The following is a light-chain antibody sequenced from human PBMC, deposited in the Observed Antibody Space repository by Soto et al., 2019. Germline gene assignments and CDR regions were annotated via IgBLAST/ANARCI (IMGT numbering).Light chain of an antibody. V-gene: IGKV1-39*01. CDR3: QQTYTTPIT. Sequence: DIQLTQSPSSLSASVRDRVTITCRASQSINTFLNWYRLKPGKAPNLLIASASNLETGVPSRFSGSGSGTDFTLTISSLQTEDLATYYCQQTYTTPITFGQGTRLDIK. CDR2: SAS. CDR1: QSINTF. J-gene: IGKJ5*01.